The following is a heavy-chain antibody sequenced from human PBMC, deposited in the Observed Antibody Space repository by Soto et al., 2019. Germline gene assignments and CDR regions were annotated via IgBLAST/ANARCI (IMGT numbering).Heavy chain of an antibody. Sequence: GGSLRLSCAASGFTFSSYSISWVRQAPWKGLEWVSAISGSGVSTYYADSVKGRFTISRDNSKNTLYLQMNSLRAEDTAVYYCAKVLAAAGNYYSYGMDVLGQRTTLTVSS. D-gene: IGHD6-13*01. CDR2: ISGSGVST. J-gene: IGHJ6*02. CDR3: AKVLAAAGNYYSYGMDV. CDR1: GFTFSSYS. V-gene: IGHV3-23*01.